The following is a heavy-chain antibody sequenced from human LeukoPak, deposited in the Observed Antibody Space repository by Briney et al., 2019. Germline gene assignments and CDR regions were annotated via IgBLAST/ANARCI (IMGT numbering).Heavy chain of an antibody. CDR1: GLTFSSYG. CDR3: ARVANITTFGMDV. CDR2: ISYDGSNK. J-gene: IGHJ6*02. D-gene: IGHD3-9*01. Sequence: GGSLRLSCAASGLTFSSYGMHWVRQAPGKGLEWVAVISYDGSNKYYADSVKGRFTISRDNSKNTLYLQMNSLRAEDTAVYYCARVANITTFGMDVWGQGTTVTVSS. V-gene: IGHV3-30*03.